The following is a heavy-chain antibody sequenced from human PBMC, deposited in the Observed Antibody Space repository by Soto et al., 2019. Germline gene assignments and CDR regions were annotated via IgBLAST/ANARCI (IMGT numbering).Heavy chain of an antibody. D-gene: IGHD3-16*01. J-gene: IGHJ5*02. CDR1: GDSVSIGDYY. CDR3: ARIPVDTYMIYWSDP. CDR2: VHFSGST. Sequence: SETLSLTCSVSGDSVSIGDYYWSWIRQPPGKGLEWIGHVHFSGSTNYIPSLKSRLTMSVDTAKNQFSLKLNSVTAADTAVYYCARIPVDTYMIYWSDPWGQGTQVTAPQ. V-gene: IGHV4-61*08.